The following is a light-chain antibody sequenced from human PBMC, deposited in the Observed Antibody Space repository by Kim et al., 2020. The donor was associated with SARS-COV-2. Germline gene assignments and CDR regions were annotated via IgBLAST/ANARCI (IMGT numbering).Light chain of an antibody. CDR1: SLRSYY. Sequence: VALVQTVRITCKGDSLRSYYASWYQQKPGQAPVLVIYGKNNRPSGIPDRLSGSSSGNTASLTITGAQAEDEADYYCNSRDSSGNRVFGGGTQLTVL. V-gene: IGLV3-19*01. J-gene: IGLJ3*02. CDR3: NSRDSSGNRV. CDR2: GKN.